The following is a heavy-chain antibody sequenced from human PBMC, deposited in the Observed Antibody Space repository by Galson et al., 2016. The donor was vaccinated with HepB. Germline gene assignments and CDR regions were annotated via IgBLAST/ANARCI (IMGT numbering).Heavy chain of an antibody. Sequence: SVKVSCKAFGGTFSSNGISWVRQAPRQGLEWMGRIVPVLGIVTYAQKFQGRVTVTADKFTSTVYMELSSLRSEDTALYFCTRDYNWAIDYWGQGTLVTVSS. D-gene: IGHD1-1*01. CDR3: TRDYNWAIDY. CDR2: IVPVLGIV. CDR1: GGTFSSNG. J-gene: IGHJ4*02. V-gene: IGHV1-69*04.